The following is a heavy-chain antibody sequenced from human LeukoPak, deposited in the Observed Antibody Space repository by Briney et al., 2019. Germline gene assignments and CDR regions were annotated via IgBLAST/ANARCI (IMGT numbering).Heavy chain of an antibody. V-gene: IGHV1-69*05. CDR2: IIPIFGTA. CDR3: ARIRDGYNDAYDI. J-gene: IGHJ3*02. CDR1: GGTFSSYA. D-gene: IGHD5-24*01. Sequence: SVKVSCKASGGTFSSYAISWVRQAPGQGLEWMGGIIPIFGTANDAQKFQGRVTMTRDTSTSTVYMGLSSLRSEDTAVYYCARIRDGYNDAYDIWGQGTMVTVS.